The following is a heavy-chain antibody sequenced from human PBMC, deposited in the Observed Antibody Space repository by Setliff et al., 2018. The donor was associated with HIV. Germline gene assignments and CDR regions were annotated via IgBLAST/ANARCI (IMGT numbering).Heavy chain of an antibody. CDR2: IIPIFGTA. V-gene: IGHV1-69*06. J-gene: IGHJ4*02. Sequence: SVKVSCKASGGTFSSYAISWVRQAPGQGLEWMGRIIPIFGTANYAQKFQGRVTLTADKSTSTAYMELSSLRSEDTAVYYCARKGSGSSFDFEYWGQGTLVTVSS. D-gene: IGHD3-10*01. CDR1: GGTFSSYA. CDR3: ARKGSGSSFDFEY.